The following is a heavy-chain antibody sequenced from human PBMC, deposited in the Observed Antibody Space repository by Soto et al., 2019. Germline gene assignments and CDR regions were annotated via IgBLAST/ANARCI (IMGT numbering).Heavy chain of an antibody. CDR3: ARDARTPYYYYYMDV. J-gene: IGHJ6*03. Sequence: SETLSLTCTVSGGSISSYYWSWIRQPPGKGLEWIGYIYYSGSTNYNPSLKSRVTISVDTSKNQFSLKLSSVTAADTAVYYCARDARTPYYYYYMDVWGKGTTVTVSS. D-gene: IGHD6-6*01. V-gene: IGHV4-59*01. CDR1: GGSISSYY. CDR2: IYYSGST.